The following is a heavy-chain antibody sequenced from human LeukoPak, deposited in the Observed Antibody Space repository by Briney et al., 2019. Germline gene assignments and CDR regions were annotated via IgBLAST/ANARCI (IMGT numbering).Heavy chain of an antibody. CDR2: INPGDSET. CDR1: GYSFTNVW. V-gene: IGHV5-51*01. Sequence: GESLTISCQVSGYSFTNVWIGWVRQMPGKGLEWMGIINPGDSETRYSPTFQGLVTISADKSISTTYLQWNSLKASDTAIYHCTRYAGRAGDYWGQGTLVTVSS. CDR3: TRYAGRAGDY. D-gene: IGHD6-13*01. J-gene: IGHJ4*02.